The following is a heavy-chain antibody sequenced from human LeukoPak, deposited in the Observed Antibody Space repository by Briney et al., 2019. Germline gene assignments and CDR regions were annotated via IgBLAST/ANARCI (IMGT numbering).Heavy chain of an antibody. J-gene: IGHJ5*02. CDR1: GFTFSSYA. Sequence: PGGSLRLSCAASGFTFSSYAMSWVRQAPGKGLEWVSAISGSGGSTYYADSVKGRFTISRDNSKNTLYLQMNSLRAEDTAVYYCARRAQGPNWSDGNWFDPWGQGTPVTVFS. D-gene: IGHD1-20*01. CDR2: ISGSGGST. CDR3: ARRAQGPNWSDGNWFDP. V-gene: IGHV3-23*01.